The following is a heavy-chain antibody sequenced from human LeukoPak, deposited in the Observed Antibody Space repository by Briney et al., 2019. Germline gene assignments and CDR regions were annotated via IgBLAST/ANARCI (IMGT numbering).Heavy chain of an antibody. CDR2: INTDGSST. CDR3: ARDMSGSDWDY. J-gene: IGHJ4*02. D-gene: IGHD2-21*01. CDR1: GFTFSSYW. V-gene: IGHV3-74*01. Sequence: GGSLRLSCAASGFTFSSYWMHWVRQAPGKGLMWVSRINTDGSSTTYADSVKGRFTISRDNAKNTLSLQMNSLRAEDTAVYYCARDMSGSDWDYWGQGTLVTVSS.